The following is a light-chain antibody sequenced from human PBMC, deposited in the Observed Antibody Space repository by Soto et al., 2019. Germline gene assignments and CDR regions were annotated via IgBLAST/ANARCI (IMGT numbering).Light chain of an antibody. Sequence: DIVMTQSPDSLAVSLGERATIKCTSGRSLFYSPHNKSYLAWYQQKVGQPPQMLIYWASTRESGVPDRFRGSGSGTDFTLTISSLQADDVAFYYCQQYYRAPRTFGQGTKVE. V-gene: IGKV4-1*01. CDR3: QQYYRAPRT. CDR1: RSLFYSPHNKSY. CDR2: WAS. J-gene: IGKJ2*01.